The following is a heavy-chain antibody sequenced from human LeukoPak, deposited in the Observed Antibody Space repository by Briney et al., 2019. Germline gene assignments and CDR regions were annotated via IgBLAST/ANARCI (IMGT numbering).Heavy chain of an antibody. D-gene: IGHD3-22*01. V-gene: IGHV4-59*01. CDR2: IYYSGST. Sequence: SETLSLTCTVSGGSISSYYWSWIRQPPGKGLEWIGYIYYSGSTNYNPSLKSRVTISVDTSKNQFSLKLSSVTAADTAVYYCARERVSSGYYCARTFDYWGQGTLVTVSS. CDR1: GGSISSYY. J-gene: IGHJ4*02. CDR3: ARERVSSGYYCARTFDY.